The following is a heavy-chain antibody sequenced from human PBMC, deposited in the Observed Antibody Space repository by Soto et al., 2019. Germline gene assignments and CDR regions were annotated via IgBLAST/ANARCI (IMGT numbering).Heavy chain of an antibody. CDR1: GFTFSNYA. V-gene: IGHV3-23*01. J-gene: IGHJ3*02. D-gene: IGHD1-26*01. CDR2: IGSSGGTT. Sequence: GGSLRLSCAASGFTFSNYALSWVRQAPGKGLEWVSGIGSSGGTTHLADSVKGRFTISRDNSKNTLYLQMNSLRVEDTAVYYCGKDPNGDYSGAFDISGQGTMVTVSS. CDR3: GKDPNGDYSGAFDI.